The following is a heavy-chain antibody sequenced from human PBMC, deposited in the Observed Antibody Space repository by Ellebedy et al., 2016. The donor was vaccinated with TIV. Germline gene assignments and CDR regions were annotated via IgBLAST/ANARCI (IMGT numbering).Heavy chain of an antibody. CDR3: ASLTIPGGSDF. V-gene: IGHV4-39*07. CDR1: VDSISDGDYY. CDR2: TTHSGST. D-gene: IGHD3-3*01. J-gene: IGHJ4*02. Sequence: SETLSLXXSVSVDSISDGDYYWAWIRQPPGKGLEWIGSTTHSGSTYYNPSLKSRVTILVDRSKNQFSLNLTSVTAADTAIYYCASLTIPGGSDFWGQGTLVTVSS.